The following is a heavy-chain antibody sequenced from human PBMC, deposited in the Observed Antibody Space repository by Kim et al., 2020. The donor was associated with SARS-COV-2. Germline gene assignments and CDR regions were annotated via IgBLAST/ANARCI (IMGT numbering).Heavy chain of an antibody. D-gene: IGHD6-13*01. Sequence: GGSLRLSCAASGFTFSSYSMSWVRQAPGKGLEWVSYISSSSSTIYYADSVKGRFTISRDNAKNSLYLQMNSLRDEDTAVYYCARVGYRGRIAAADMDVCGQEGKVTVSS. CDR1: GFTFSSYS. V-gene: IGHV3-48*02. CDR3: ARVGYRGRIAAADMDV. J-gene: IGHJ6*02. CDR2: ISSSSSTI.